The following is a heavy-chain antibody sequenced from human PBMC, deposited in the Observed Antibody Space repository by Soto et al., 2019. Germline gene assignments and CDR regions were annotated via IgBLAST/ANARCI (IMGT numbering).Heavy chain of an antibody. J-gene: IGHJ4*02. V-gene: IGHV1-18*01. CDR2: ISGYNGNT. Sequence: ASLKVSCKASGYTFTTYGFNWVRQAPGQGLEWMGWISGYNGNTNYPMKFQGRVTLTTDTSRSTGYMELRGLTSDDTAVYYCARGAHGSGYAVYWGQGTLVTVSS. D-gene: IGHD3-3*01. CDR1: GYTFTTYG. CDR3: ARGAHGSGYAVY.